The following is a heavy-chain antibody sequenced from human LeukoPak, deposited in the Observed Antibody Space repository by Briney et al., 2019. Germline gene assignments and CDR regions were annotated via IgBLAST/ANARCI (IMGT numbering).Heavy chain of an antibody. V-gene: IGHV1-46*01. D-gene: IGHD3-22*01. CDR3: ARDCVPTQNYYDSSGYHYDY. J-gene: IGHJ4*02. CDR2: INPSGGST. Sequence: ASVTVSCKASGYTFTSYGVSWVRQAPGQGLEWMGIINPSGGSTSYAQKFQGRVTMTRDTSTSTVYMELSSLRSEDTAVYYCARDCVPTQNYYDSSGYHYDYWGQGTLVTVSS. CDR1: GYTFTSYG.